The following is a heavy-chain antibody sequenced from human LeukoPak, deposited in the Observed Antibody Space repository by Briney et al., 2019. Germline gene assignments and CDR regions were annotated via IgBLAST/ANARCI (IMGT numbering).Heavy chain of an antibody. CDR1: GFTFSNYA. Sequence: GGSLRLSCAASGFTFSNYAMSWARQAPGKGLEWVSGISGSGGSTYYADSVKGRFTISRDNSKNTLYLQMNSLRAEDTAVYYCAKDRSSSSGRFDPWGQGTLVTVSS. V-gene: IGHV3-23*01. CDR2: ISGSGGST. D-gene: IGHD6-6*01. J-gene: IGHJ5*02. CDR3: AKDRSSSSGRFDP.